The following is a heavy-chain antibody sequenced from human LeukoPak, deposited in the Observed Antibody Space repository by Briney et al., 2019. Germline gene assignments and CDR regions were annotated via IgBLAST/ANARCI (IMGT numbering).Heavy chain of an antibody. CDR2: ISGSGGST. V-gene: IGHV3-23*01. J-gene: IGHJ4*02. D-gene: IGHD1-1*01. Sequence: GGSLRLSCAASGFTFSSYAMSWVRQAPGKGLEWVSAISGSGGSTYYADFVKGRFTISRDNSNNSLFVQMNSLRAEDPAVYFCAKSRSGSANWALQIFNNWGQGTLVTVSS. CDR1: GFTFSSYA. CDR3: AKSRSGSANWALQIFNN.